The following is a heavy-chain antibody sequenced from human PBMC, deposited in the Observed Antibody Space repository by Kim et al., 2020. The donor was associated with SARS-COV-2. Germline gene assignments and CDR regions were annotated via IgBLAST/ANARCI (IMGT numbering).Heavy chain of an antibody. D-gene: IGHD1-26*01. CDR2: IIPIFGTA. CDR1: GGTFSSYA. Sequence: SVKVSCKASGGTFSSYAISWVRQAPGQGLEWMGGIIPIFGTANYAQKFQGRVTITADESTSTAYMELSSLRSEDTAVYYCARGGPSGSYCTGYWGQGTLVTVSS. J-gene: IGHJ4*02. CDR3: ARGGPSGSYCTGY. V-gene: IGHV1-69*13.